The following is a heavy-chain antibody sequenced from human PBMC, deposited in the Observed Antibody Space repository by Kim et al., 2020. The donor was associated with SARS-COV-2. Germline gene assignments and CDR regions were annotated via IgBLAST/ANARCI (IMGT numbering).Heavy chain of an antibody. CDR2: IYYSGST. Sequence: SETLSLTCTVSGGSISSSSYYWGWIRQPPGKGLEWIGSIYYSGSTYYNPSLKSRVTISVDTSKNQFSLKLSSVTAADTAVYYCARPVASRAVAGDWYVDLWGRGTLVTVSS. V-gene: IGHV4-39*01. CDR3: ARPVASRAVAGDWYVDL. D-gene: IGHD6-19*01. CDR1: GGSISSSSYY. J-gene: IGHJ2*01.